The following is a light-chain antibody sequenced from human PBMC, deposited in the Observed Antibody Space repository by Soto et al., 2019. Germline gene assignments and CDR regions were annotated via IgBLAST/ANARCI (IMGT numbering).Light chain of an antibody. CDR3: CSYTTSNTLV. CDR2: DVT. Sequence: QSALFQPASVSGSPGQSITISCTGTSSDVGGYNFVSWYQRHPGKAPKLMIYDVTNRPSGVSNRFSGSKSGNTASLTISGLQAEDEADYYCCSYTTSNTLVFGGGTKVTVL. J-gene: IGLJ2*01. CDR1: SSDVGGYNF. V-gene: IGLV2-14*01.